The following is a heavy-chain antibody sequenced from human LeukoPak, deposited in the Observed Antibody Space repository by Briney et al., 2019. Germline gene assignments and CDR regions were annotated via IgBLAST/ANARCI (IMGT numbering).Heavy chain of an antibody. D-gene: IGHD3-22*01. V-gene: IGHV4-34*01. Sequence: NTSETLSLTCAVYGGSFSGYYWSWIRQPPGKGLEWIGEINHRGSTNYNPSLKSRVTISVDTSKNQFSLKLSSVTAADTAVYYCARVSWDSSGYYLDDYWGQGTLVTVSS. CDR3: ARVSWDSSGYYLDDY. J-gene: IGHJ4*02. CDR1: GGSFSGYY. CDR2: INHRGST.